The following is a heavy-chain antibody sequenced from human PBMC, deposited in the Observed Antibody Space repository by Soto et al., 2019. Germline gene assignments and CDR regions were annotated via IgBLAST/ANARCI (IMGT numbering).Heavy chain of an antibody. D-gene: IGHD6-6*01. Sequence: QVQLVESGGGVVQPGRSLRLSCAASGFTFSSYAMHWVRQAPGKGLEWVAVISYDGSNKYYADSVKGRFTISRDNSKNTLYLQMNSLRAEDTAVYYCARVPRPTKQLQSDYWGQGTLVTVSS. V-gene: IGHV3-30-3*01. CDR1: GFTFSSYA. CDR3: ARVPRPTKQLQSDY. J-gene: IGHJ4*02. CDR2: ISYDGSNK.